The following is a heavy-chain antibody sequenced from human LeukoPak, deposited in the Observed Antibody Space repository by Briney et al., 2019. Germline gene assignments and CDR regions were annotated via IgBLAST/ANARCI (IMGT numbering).Heavy chain of an antibody. V-gene: IGHV3-13*01. CDR1: GFTFSSYA. CDR2: IGTAGDT. J-gene: IGHJ4*02. Sequence: GGSLRLSCAASGFTFSSYAMHWVRQATGKGLEWVSAIGTAGDTYYPGSVKGRFTISRENAKNSLYLQMNSLRAEDTAVYYCARDLGGLGFDYWGQGTLVTVSS. D-gene: IGHD6-25*01. CDR3: ARDLGGLGFDY.